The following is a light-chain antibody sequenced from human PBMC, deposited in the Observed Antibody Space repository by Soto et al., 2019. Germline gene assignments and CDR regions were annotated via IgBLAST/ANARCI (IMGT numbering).Light chain of an antibody. CDR3: QQFSSSTLT. CDR2: GAS. CDR1: QSVSSN. Sequence: EIWMTQSPATLSVSPGERATLSCRASQSVSSNLAWYQQKPGQAPRLLIYGASTRATGIPDRLSGGGYGTDFTITISRLQTEDFAVYYCQQFSSSTLTFGGGTKVDIK. J-gene: IGKJ4*01. V-gene: IGKV3-15*01.